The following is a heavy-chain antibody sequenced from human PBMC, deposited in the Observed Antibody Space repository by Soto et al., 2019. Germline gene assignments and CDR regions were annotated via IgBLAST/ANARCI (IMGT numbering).Heavy chain of an antibody. CDR3: ARDGGKGYCSGGSCPSWPRYYYYYMDV. V-gene: IGHV1-69*08. CDR1: GGTFSSYT. Sequence: QVQLVQSGAEVKKPGSSVKVSCKASGGTFSSYTISWVRQAPGQGLEWMGRIIPILGIANYAQKFQGRVTITADKSTSTAYMELSSLRSEDTAVYYCARDGGKGYCSGGSCPSWPRYYYYYMDVWGKGTTVTVSS. J-gene: IGHJ6*03. CDR2: IIPILGIA. D-gene: IGHD2-15*01.